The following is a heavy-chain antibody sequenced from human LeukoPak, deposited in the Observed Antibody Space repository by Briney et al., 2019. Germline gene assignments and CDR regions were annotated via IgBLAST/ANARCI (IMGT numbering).Heavy chain of an antibody. D-gene: IGHD3-10*01. J-gene: IGHJ6*04. CDR1: GFTFSSYA. CDR3: ARDLLLIWFGEQSYYYYYGMDV. CDR2: ISYDGSNK. V-gene: IGHV3-30*04. Sequence: PGRSLGLSCAASGFTFSSYAMHWVRQAPGKGLEWVAVISYDGSNKYYADSVKGRFTISRDNSKNTLYLQMNSLRAEDTAVYYCARDLLLIWFGEQSYYYYYGMDVWGKGTTVTVSS.